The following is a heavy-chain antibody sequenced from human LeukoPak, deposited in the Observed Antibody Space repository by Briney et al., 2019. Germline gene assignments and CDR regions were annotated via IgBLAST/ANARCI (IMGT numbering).Heavy chain of an antibody. V-gene: IGHV4-59*08. CDR2: IYYSGST. J-gene: IGHJ3*02. D-gene: IGHD2-8*01. CDR1: GGSISSYY. Sequence: SETLSLTCAVSGGSISSYYWSWIRQPPGKGLEWIGYIYYSGSTNYNPSLKSRVTISVDTSKNQFSLKLSSVTAADTAVYYCARHGGGVAFDIWGQGTMVTVSS. CDR3: ARHGGGVAFDI.